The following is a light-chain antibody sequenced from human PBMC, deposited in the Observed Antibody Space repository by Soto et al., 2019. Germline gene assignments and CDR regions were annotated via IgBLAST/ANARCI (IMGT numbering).Light chain of an antibody. CDR1: QSVSSN. J-gene: IGKJ3*01. Sequence: EIVMTQSPATLSVSPGERATLSCRASQSVSSNLAWYQQKPGQAPRLLIYGASTRATGIPASFSGSGSGTEFTLTISSLQSEDFAVYYCQQYNNWPRTFGPGTKVDIK. V-gene: IGKV3D-15*01. CDR3: QQYNNWPRT. CDR2: GAS.